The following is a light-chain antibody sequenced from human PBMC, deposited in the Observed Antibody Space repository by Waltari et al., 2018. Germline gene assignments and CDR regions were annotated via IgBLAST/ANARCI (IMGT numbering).Light chain of an antibody. CDR3: QQYNNWPRT. V-gene: IGKV3-15*01. J-gene: IGKJ2*01. CDR2: GAS. CDR1: QSVAGN. Sequence: ETVMTQSPATLSVSPGERVTLSCRASQSVAGNLAWYQQKPGQAPRLLIYGASTRATGIPARFSGSGSGTEFTLTISSLQSEDFAVYYCQQYNNWPRTFGRGTKLEI.